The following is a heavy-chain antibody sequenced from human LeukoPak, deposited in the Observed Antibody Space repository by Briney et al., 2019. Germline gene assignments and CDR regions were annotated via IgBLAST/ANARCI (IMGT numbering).Heavy chain of an antibody. J-gene: IGHJ4*02. CDR3: VRQPDSARYGFDY. Sequence: GGSLRLSCEVSGFTLDNNDMHWVRQTPGKGLEWVSAIGSAGYTYYADSVRGRFTITRDNAKQSLYLQMNSLRVEDTAVYHCVRQPDSARYGFDYWGRGTQVTVSS. CDR1: GFTLDNND. V-gene: IGHV3-13*01. CDR2: IGSAGYT. D-gene: IGHD1-14*01.